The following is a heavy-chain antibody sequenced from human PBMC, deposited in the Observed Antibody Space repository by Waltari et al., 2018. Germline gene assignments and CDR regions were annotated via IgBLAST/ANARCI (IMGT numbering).Heavy chain of an antibody. CDR1: GGTFSSYA. CDR3: ARGWGGGLLLEFFDY. J-gene: IGHJ4*02. CDR2: IIPIFGTE. D-gene: IGHD2-15*01. V-gene: IGHV1-69*05. Sequence: QVQLVQSGAEVKKPGSSVKVSCKASGGTFSSYAISWVRQAPGQGLEWMGGIIPIFGTENDAQKFQGRVTSTTDESTSKADMELGSLGSEDTAVDYCARGWGGGLLLEFFDYWGQGTLVTVSS.